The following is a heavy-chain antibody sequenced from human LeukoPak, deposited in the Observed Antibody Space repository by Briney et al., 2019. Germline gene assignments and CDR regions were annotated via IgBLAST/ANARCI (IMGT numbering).Heavy chain of an antibody. CDR2: IYYSGNT. Sequence: SETLSLTCTVSGGSISGYYWSWIRQPPGKGLEWVGYIYYSGNTNYNPSLKSRVTISVDTSKNQFSLKLSSVTAADTAVYYCARGFLRVPDYYWGQGTLVTVSS. CDR1: GGSISGYY. J-gene: IGHJ4*02. V-gene: IGHV4-59*01. CDR3: ARGFLRVPDYY. D-gene: IGHD3-3*01.